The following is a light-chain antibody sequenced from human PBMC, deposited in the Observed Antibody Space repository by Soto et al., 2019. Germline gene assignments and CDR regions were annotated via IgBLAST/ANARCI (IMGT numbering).Light chain of an antibody. CDR1: QSISSW. V-gene: IGKV1-5*03. J-gene: IGKJ1*01. CDR3: QQYNSYSLP. Sequence: DIQMTQSPSTLSASVGDRVSITCRASQSISSWLAWYQQKPGKAPKLLIYKASSLESGVPSRFSGSGSGTEFTLTISSLQPDDFATYYCQQYNSYSLPFGQGTKVDI. CDR2: KAS.